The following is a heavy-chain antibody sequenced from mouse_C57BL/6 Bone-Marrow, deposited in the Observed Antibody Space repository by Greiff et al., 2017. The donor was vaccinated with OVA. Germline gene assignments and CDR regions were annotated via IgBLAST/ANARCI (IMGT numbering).Heavy chain of an antibody. Sequence: VQLQQSGPELVKPGASVKISCKASGYTFTDYYMNWVKQSHGKSLEWIGDINPNNGGTSYNQKFKGKATLTVDKSSSTAYMELRSLTSEDSAVYYCARGYDYDGCYFDYWGQGTTLTVSS. CDR3: ARGYDYDGCYFDY. CDR1: GYTFTDYY. V-gene: IGHV1-26*01. CDR2: INPNNGGT. D-gene: IGHD2-4*01. J-gene: IGHJ2*01.